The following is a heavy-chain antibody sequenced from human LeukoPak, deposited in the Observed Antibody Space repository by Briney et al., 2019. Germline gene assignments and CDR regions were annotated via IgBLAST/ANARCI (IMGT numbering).Heavy chain of an antibody. D-gene: IGHD3-3*01. V-gene: IGHV1-69*04. CDR1: GGTFSSYA. CDR2: IIPILGIA. CDR3: ARRPYSDFWSGYKADPTPLDY. J-gene: IGHJ4*02. Sequence: SVKVSCKASGGTFSSYAISWVRQAPGQGLEWMGRIIPILGIANYAQKFQGRVTITADKSTSTAYMELSSLRSEDTAVYYCARRPYSDFWSGYKADPTPLDYWGQGTLVTVSS.